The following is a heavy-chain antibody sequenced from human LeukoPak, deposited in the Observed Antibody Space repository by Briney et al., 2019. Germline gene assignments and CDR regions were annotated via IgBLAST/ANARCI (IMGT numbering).Heavy chain of an antibody. CDR1: GFTFSSYG. D-gene: IGHD3-10*01. CDR2: ISYDGSNK. CDR3: AKSSLRGHSLWYFDL. V-gene: IGHV3-30*18. Sequence: GGSMRLSCAASGFTFSSYGMHWVRQAPGKGLEWVAVISYDGSNKYDADSLKGRFTISRDNSKNTLYLQMNKLRVEDTAVYYCAKSSLRGHSLWYFDLWGRGTPATVSS. J-gene: IGHJ2*01.